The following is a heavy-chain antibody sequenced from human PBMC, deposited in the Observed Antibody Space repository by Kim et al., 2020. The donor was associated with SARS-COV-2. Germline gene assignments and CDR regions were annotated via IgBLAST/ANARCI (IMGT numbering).Heavy chain of an antibody. V-gene: IGHV3-66*01. CDR3: ARDHDGYHGAHKTDY. D-gene: IGHD5-12*01. CDR2: IYSGGST. J-gene: IGHJ4*02. Sequence: GGSLRLSCAASGFTVSSNYMSWVRQAPGKGLEWVSVIYSGGSTYYADSVKGRFTISRDNSKNKLYLQMNSLRAEDTAVYYCARDHDGYHGAHKTDYWGQGTLVTVSS. CDR1: GFTVSSNY.